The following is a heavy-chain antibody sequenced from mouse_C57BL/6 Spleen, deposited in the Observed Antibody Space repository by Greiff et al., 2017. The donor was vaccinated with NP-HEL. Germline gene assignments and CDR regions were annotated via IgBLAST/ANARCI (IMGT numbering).Heavy chain of an antibody. CDR2: ISDGGSYT. J-gene: IGHJ4*01. V-gene: IGHV5-4*01. CDR1: GFTFSSYA. D-gene: IGHD1-1*01. CDR3: ARDWTTVVAPYAMDY. Sequence: EVMLVESGGGLVKPGGSLKLSCAASGFTFSSYAMSWVRQTPEKRLEWVATISDGGSYTSYPDNVKGRFTISRDNAKNNLYLQMSHLKSEDTAMYYCARDWTTVVAPYAMDYWGQGTSVTVSS.